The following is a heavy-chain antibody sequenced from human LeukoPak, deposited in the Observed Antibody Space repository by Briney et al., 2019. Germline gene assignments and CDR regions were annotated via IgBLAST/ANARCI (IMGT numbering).Heavy chain of an antibody. Sequence: SETLSLTCTVYGGSFSDYYWTWIRQPPGKGLEWIGDINHSGSTSYNPSLRSRVTISLDTSKNQFSLKLTSVTAADTAVYYCARGTLNYSGYDYMDFDYWGQGTLVTVSS. V-gene: IGHV4-34*01. CDR3: ARGTLNYSGYDYMDFDY. CDR2: INHSGST. J-gene: IGHJ4*02. CDR1: GGSFSDYY. D-gene: IGHD5-12*01.